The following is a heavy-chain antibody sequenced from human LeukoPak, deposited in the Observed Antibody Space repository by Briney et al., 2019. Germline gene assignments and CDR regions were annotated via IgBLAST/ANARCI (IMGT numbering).Heavy chain of an antibody. CDR3: AKDKVSYYYDSSGYYYGY. D-gene: IGHD3-22*01. Sequence: GGSLRLSRAASGFTFSSYAMSWVRQAPGKGLEWVSAISGSGGSTYYADSVKGRFTISRDNFKNTLYLQMNSLRAEDTAVYYCAKDKVSYYYDSSGYYYGYWGQGTLVTVSS. CDR1: GFTFSSYA. J-gene: IGHJ4*02. V-gene: IGHV3-23*01. CDR2: ISGSGGST.